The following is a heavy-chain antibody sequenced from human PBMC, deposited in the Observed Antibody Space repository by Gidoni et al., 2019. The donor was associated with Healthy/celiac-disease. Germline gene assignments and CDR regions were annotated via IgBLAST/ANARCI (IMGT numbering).Heavy chain of an antibody. CDR1: GFPFSSYE. V-gene: IGHV3-48*03. D-gene: IGHD3-9*01. J-gene: IGHJ4*02. CDR2: ISSSGSTI. CDR3: ASRTYFDSLDY. Sequence: EVQLVESGGGLVQPGGSLLLSCAASGFPFSSYEMNWVRQAPGKGLEWVSYISSSGSTIYYADSVKGRFTISRDNAKNSLYLQMNSLRAEDTAVYYCASRTYFDSLDYWGQGTLVTVSS.